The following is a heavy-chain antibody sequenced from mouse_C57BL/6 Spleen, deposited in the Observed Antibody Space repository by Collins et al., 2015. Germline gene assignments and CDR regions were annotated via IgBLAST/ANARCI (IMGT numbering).Heavy chain of an antibody. D-gene: IGHD1-1*01. J-gene: IGHJ3*01. V-gene: IGHV1-64*01. Sequence: KASGYTFTSYWMHWVKQRPGQGLEWIGMIHPNSGSTNYNEKFKSKATLTVDKSSSTAYMQLSSLTSEDSAVYYCARYPSHYYGRGVFAYWGQGTLVTVSA. CDR2: IHPNSGST. CDR3: ARYPSHYYGRGVFAY. CDR1: GYTFTSYW.